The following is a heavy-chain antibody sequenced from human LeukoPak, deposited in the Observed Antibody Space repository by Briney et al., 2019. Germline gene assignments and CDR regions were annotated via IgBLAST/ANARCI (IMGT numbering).Heavy chain of an antibody. Sequence: GASVKVSCKASGYTFTSYDINWVRQATGQGLEWMGWMNPHSGNTGYAQKFQGRVTMTRNTSISTAYMELSSLRSEDTAVYYCARKRVIAAAGTGPGWWFDPWGQGTLVTVSS. J-gene: IGHJ5*02. CDR2: MNPHSGNT. D-gene: IGHD6-13*01. CDR3: ARKRVIAAAGTGPGWWFDP. CDR1: GYTFTSYD. V-gene: IGHV1-8*01.